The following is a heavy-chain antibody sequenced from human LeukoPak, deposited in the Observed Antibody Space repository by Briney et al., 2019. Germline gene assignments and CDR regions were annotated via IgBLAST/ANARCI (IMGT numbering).Heavy chain of an antibody. D-gene: IGHD3-16*01. CDR1: NGSIYTYY. CDR3: SRWGHGHGNWFDP. J-gene: IGHJ5*02. CDR2: IYYNGTT. Sequence: PSETLSLTCTVSNGSIYTYYWNWIRQTPGKGLEWIGYIYYNGTTNYNPSLKSRVTISLDTSKKQFFLKLRSVTAADTAVYYCSRWGHGHGNWFDPWGQGTLVTVSS. V-gene: IGHV4-59*01.